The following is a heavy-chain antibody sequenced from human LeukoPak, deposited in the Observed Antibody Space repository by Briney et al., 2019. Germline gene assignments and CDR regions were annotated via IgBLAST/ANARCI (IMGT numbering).Heavy chain of an antibody. Sequence: GGSLRLSCAASGFTFSNAWMSWVRQAPGKGLEWVAVISYDGSNKYYADSVKGRFTISRDNSKNTLYLQMNSLRAEDTAVYYCAKGYYDSSGNDAFDIWGQGTMVTVSS. CDR3: AKGYYDSSGNDAFDI. D-gene: IGHD3-22*01. J-gene: IGHJ3*02. CDR1: GFTFSNAW. V-gene: IGHV3-30*18. CDR2: ISYDGSNK.